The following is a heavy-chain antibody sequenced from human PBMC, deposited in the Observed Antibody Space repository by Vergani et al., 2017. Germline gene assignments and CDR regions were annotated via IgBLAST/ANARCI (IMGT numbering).Heavy chain of an antibody. J-gene: IGHJ3*02. D-gene: IGHD3-16*01. Sequence: QVQLQESCPGLVKPSETLSLTFSVSGYSISRRYYWVWIRQPPGKGLECIATVFHSGSAYYNPSLRRRVTISLETSKNQFSLRLTTLTAADTAVYYCARQFWVSQGVGAFETWGRGTEVSVSS. CDR3: ARQFWVSQGVGAFET. V-gene: IGHV4-38-2*02. CDR1: GYSISRRYY. CDR2: VFHSGSA.